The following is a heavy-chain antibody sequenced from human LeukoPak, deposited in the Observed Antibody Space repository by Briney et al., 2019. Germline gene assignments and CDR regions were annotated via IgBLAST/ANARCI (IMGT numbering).Heavy chain of an antibody. D-gene: IGHD6-13*01. CDR2: INHSGST. CDR3: ARALGQQLA. V-gene: IGHV4-34*01. J-gene: IGHJ5*02. CDR1: GGSFSGYY. Sequence: SETLSLTCAVYGGSFSGYYWSWIRQPPGKGLEWIWEINHSGSTNYNPSLKSRVTISVDTSKNQFSLKLSSVTAADTAVYYCARALGQQLAWGQGTLVTVSS.